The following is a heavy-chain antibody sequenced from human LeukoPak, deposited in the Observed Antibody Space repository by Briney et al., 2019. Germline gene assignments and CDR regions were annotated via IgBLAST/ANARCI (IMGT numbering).Heavy chain of an antibody. CDR1: GASISGGTYY. V-gene: IGHV4-39*01. J-gene: IGHJ4*02. Sequence: SETLSLTCSVSGASISGGTYYWGWLRQPPGKGLEWIGSIYYTGSTYDNPSLKSRVTISVDTSKNQFSLKLSSVTAADPAVYYCARRGGSGRAFDYWGQGTLVTVSS. CDR3: ARRGGSGRAFDY. D-gene: IGHD1-26*01. CDR2: IYYTGST.